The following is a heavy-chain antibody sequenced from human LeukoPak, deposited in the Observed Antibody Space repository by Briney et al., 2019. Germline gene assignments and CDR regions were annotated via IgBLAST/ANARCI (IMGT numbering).Heavy chain of an antibody. D-gene: IGHD5-12*01. Sequence: SETLSLTCTVSGGSISSYYWSWIRQPPGKGLEWIGYIYYSGSTNYNPSLKSRVTVSVDTSKNQFSLKLSSVTAADTAVYYCARVSGYDWESFYDYWGQGTLVTVSS. V-gene: IGHV4-59*01. CDR2: IYYSGST. CDR1: GGSISSYY. CDR3: ARVSGYDWESFYDY. J-gene: IGHJ4*02.